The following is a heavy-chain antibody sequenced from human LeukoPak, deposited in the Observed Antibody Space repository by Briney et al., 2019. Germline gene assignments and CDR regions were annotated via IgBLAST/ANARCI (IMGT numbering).Heavy chain of an antibody. D-gene: IGHD1-26*01. CDR2: INPNSGGT. Sequence: ASVKVSCKASGYTFTSYYMHWVRQAPGQGLEWMGRINPNSGGTNYAQKFQGRVTMTRDTSISTAYMELSRLRSDDTAVYYCARDYRGSYYYAFDIWGQGTMVTVSS. CDR3: ARDYRGSYYYAFDI. V-gene: IGHV1-2*06. CDR1: GYTFTSYY. J-gene: IGHJ3*02.